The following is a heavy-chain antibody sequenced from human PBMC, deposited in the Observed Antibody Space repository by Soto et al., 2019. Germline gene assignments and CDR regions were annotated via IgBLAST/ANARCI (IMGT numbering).Heavy chain of an antibody. J-gene: IGHJ4*02. V-gene: IGHV2-5*02. CDR2: IHWVGEK. Sequence: QITLKESGPTLVKPTQTLTLTCTFSGFSLTTSGVGVGWIRQPPGRALEWLALIHWVGEKRYRASLETSLTITKDTPKNQVVLTMTNMDSVDTATYYRARRLRVVGTSFWNFDYWGQGILVAVSS. CDR3: ARRLRVVGTSFWNFDY. CDR1: GFSLTTSGVG. D-gene: IGHD3-3*01.